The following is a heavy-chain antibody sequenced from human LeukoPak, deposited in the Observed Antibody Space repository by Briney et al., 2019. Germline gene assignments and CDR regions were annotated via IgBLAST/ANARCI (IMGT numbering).Heavy chain of an antibody. J-gene: IGHJ4*02. Sequence: ASVKVSCKAYGYTFTSYYMHWVRQAPGQGLEWMGIINPSGGSTNYARKFQGRVTMTRDMSTSTVYMELSSLRSEDTAVYYCARVRQWLVNQYYFDYWGQGTLVTVSS. CDR1: GYTFTSYY. D-gene: IGHD6-19*01. CDR3: ARVRQWLVNQYYFDY. CDR2: INPSGGST. V-gene: IGHV1-46*01.